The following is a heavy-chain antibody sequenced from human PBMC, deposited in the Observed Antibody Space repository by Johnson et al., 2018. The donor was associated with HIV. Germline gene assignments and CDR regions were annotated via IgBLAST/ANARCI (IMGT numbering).Heavy chain of an antibody. J-gene: IGHJ3*02. CDR1: GFTVSSNY. V-gene: IGHV3-66*01. D-gene: IGHD1-7*01. CDR3: ARDPPGTTAGACDI. CDR2: INWNGETT. Sequence: VQLVESGGGLVQPGGSLRLSCAASGFTVSSNYMSWVRQAPGKGLEWVSGINWNGETTGYADSVKGRFTISRDNSKNTLYLQMNSLRAEDTAVYYCARDPPGTTAGACDIWGQGTMVTVSS.